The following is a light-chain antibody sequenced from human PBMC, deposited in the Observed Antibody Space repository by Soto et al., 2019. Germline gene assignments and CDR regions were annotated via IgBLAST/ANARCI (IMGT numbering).Light chain of an antibody. CDR3: SSYAGSNNFVV. V-gene: IGLV2-8*01. J-gene: IGLJ2*01. CDR2: EVS. Sequence: QSALTQPPSASGSPGQSVTIPCTGTSSDVGAYNYVSWYQQHPGKAPKLMIYEVSKRPSGVPDRFSGSKSGNTASLTVSGLQAEDEADYYCSSYAGSNNFVVFGGGTKVTVL. CDR1: SSDVGAYNY.